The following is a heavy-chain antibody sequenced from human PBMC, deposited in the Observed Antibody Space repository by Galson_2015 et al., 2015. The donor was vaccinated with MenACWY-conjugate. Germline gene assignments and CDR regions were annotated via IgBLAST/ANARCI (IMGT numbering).Heavy chain of an antibody. Sequence: SETLSLTCTASGGSISSSIYYWGWIRQPPGKGLEWIGGIYYSGSTFYNPSLKSRVTISVDTSKNQFSLKLSSVTAADTAAYYCARGTPGFINGVCYWGQGALVTVSS. V-gene: IGHV4-39*07. CDR1: GGSISSSIYY. J-gene: IGHJ4*02. CDR2: IYYSGST. D-gene: IGHD2-8*01. CDR3: ARGTPGFINGVCY.